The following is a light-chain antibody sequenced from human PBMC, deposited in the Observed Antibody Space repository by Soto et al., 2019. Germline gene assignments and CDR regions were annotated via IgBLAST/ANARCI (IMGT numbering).Light chain of an antibody. J-gene: IGKJ1*01. CDR2: AAS. Sequence: DIQRTQSPSSLSASVGDRVTITCRASQSISSYLNWYQQKPGKAPKLLIYAASSLQSGVPSRFSGSGSGTDFTLTISSLQPEDFATYSCQQSYNSPQTFGQGTKVDIK. V-gene: IGKV1-39*01. CDR3: QQSYNSPQT. CDR1: QSISSY.